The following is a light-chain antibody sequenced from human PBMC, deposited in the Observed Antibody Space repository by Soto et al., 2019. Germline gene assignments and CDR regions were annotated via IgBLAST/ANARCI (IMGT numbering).Light chain of an antibody. CDR2: RNN. CDR1: TSNIGSNY. V-gene: IGLV1-47*01. J-gene: IGLJ1*01. CDR3: ATWDDSLNGFYV. Sequence: SVLTQPPSAPGTPGQGVTISCSGSTSNIGSNYVYWYQQLPGTTPKLLIYRNNQQPSGVPDRFSGSKSGTSASLAISGLRSDDEADYFCATWDDSLNGFYVFGTGTKVTVL.